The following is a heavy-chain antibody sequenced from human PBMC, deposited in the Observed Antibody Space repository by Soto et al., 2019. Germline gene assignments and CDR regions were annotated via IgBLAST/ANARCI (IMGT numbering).Heavy chain of an antibody. CDR2: ISPFNGNT. J-gene: IGHJ6*02. CDR3: ARDQSFDRSYYYGIDV. CDR1: GYPFTHYG. Sequence: QVQLGQSGAEVKKPGASVRVSGKSSGYPFTHYGITWVRQAPGQGLEWMGWISPFNGNTNYGQTLQGRVTLTTDTSTSTVYMELRSLRSDDTAVYYCARDQSFDRSYYYGIDVWGQGTTVTVSS. V-gene: IGHV1-18*01. D-gene: IGHD3-10*01.